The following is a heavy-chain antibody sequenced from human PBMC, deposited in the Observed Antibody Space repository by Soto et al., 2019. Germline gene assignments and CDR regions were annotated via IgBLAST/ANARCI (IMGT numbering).Heavy chain of an antibody. Sequence: GGPLRLSHTASRVPLSSYNMYWVRQAPGKGLEWVALISVDGGTKNYADSVKGRFTVSRDNSENNLSLQMNSLRPEDTAVYFCAREGRFGSYIDYRGQGTLVTVSS. CDR3: AREGRFGSYIDY. D-gene: IGHD3-10*01. J-gene: IGHJ4*02. CDR2: ISVDGGTK. CDR1: RVPLSSYN. V-gene: IGHV3-30-3*01.